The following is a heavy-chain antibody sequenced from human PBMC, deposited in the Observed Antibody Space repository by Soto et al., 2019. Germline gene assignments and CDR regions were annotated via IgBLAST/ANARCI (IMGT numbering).Heavy chain of an antibody. V-gene: IGHV4-31*03. CDR1: GGSITTVGSY. CDR3: ARARCKVIYGKPYFDA. CDR2: IYHSGNT. J-gene: IGHJ5*02. D-gene: IGHD2-21*01. Sequence: SETLSLTCTVSGGSITTVGSYWSWIRQHPGKGLEWIGNIYHSGNTYYNPSLKSRLTISVDTSKNHFSLMVDSVTAADTAVYYCARARCKVIYGKPYFDAWGQGTLGTVS.